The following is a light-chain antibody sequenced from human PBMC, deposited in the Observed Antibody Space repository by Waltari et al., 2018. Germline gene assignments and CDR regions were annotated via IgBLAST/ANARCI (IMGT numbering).Light chain of an antibody. J-gene: IGKJ1*01. CDR1: QNLLHSNGYNY. CDR3: MQPLQTPWT. CDR2: MGS. V-gene: IGKV2-28*01. Sequence: IVITQSPLSLPVTPGEPASISCRSSQNLLHSNGYNYLDWYLQKPGQSPQLVIYMGSNRASGVPDRFSGSGSGTDFTLKISRVEAEDVGIYYCMQPLQTPWTFGQGTKVEIK.